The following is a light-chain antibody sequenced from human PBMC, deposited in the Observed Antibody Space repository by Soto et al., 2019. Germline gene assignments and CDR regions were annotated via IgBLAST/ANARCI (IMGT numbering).Light chain of an antibody. CDR1: NSNIGRNT. V-gene: IGLV1-44*01. CDR2: SDD. J-gene: IGLJ2*01. CDR3: AAWDDTLRARV. Sequence: QSVLTQQPSASGTPGQRVTISCSGSNSNIGRNTVSWYQQVPGTAPKSLIYSDDQRPSGVPDRISGSRSGTSASLAISGLQSGDEAEYYCAAWDDTLRARVFGGGTKLTVL.